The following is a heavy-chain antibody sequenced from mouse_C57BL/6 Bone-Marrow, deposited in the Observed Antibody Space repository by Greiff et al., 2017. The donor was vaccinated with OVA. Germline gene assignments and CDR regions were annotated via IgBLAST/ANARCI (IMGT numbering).Heavy chain of an antibody. D-gene: IGHD2-2*01. J-gene: IGHJ3*01. Sequence: QVQLQQSGAELARPGASVKMSCKASGYTFTSYTMHWVKQRPGQGLEWIGYINPSSGYTKYNQKFKDKATLTADKSSSTAYMQLSSLTSEDSAVYYCARFYYGFLFAYWGQGTLVTVSA. V-gene: IGHV1-4*01. CDR1: GYTFTSYT. CDR3: ARFYYGFLFAY. CDR2: INPSSGYT.